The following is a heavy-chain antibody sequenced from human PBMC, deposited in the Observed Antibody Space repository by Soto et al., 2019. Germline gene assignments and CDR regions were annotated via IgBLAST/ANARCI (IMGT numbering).Heavy chain of an antibody. CDR2: INPSARSA. CDR1: GYTFTNYY. CDR3: ARDNSAANGVLDH. Sequence: ASVKVSCKASGYTFTNYYLHRVRQAPGQGLEWVGMINPSARSASYAQKLRGRLTMDRDTSTTTVYMELSRLTFEDTAEYFCARDNSAANGVLDHWGQGTLVTV. V-gene: IGHV1-46*04. J-gene: IGHJ4*02. D-gene: IGHD1-1*01.